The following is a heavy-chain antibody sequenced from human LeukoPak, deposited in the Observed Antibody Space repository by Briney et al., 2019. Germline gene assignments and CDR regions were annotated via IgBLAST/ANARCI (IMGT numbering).Heavy chain of an antibody. CDR3: TREVYGRFDY. Sequence: ASVKVSCKASGGTFSSYAISWVRQAPGQGPEWMGWINAYDGHTNYAQKFQGRVTMTTDTSTTTAYMEMRSLRSDDTAVYYCTREVYGRFDYWGQGTLVTVSS. V-gene: IGHV1-18*01. D-gene: IGHD4-17*01. CDR1: GGTFSSYA. CDR2: INAYDGHT. J-gene: IGHJ4*02.